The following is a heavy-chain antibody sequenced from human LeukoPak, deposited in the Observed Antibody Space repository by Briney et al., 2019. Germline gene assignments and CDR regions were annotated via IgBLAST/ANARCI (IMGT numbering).Heavy chain of an antibody. CDR3: AREPDSSGYYHYFDY. Sequence: GGSLRLSCAASGFTFSSYGMHWVRQAPGKGLEWVAVIWYDGSNKYYADSVKGRFTISRDNSKNTLYLQMNSLRAEDTAVYYCAREPDSSGYYHYFDYWGQVTLVTVSS. D-gene: IGHD3-22*01. CDR1: GFTFSSYG. CDR2: IWYDGSNK. J-gene: IGHJ4*02. V-gene: IGHV3-33*01.